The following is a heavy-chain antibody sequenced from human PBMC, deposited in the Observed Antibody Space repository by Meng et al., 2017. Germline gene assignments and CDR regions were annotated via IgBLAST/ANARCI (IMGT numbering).Heavy chain of an antibody. CDR2: IIPIFGTA. CDR1: GGTFSSYA. V-gene: IGHV1-69*01. D-gene: IGHD4-17*01. CDR3: AMILRNSYGDYEDY. Sequence: QVQVVQSGAEGKELGTSGKASCHASGGTFSSYAINWVRQARGQGLEWMGGIIPIFGTANYAQKLQGRVTITADESTSTAYMELSSLRSEDTAVYYCAMILRNSYGDYEDYWGQGTLVTVSS. J-gene: IGHJ4*02.